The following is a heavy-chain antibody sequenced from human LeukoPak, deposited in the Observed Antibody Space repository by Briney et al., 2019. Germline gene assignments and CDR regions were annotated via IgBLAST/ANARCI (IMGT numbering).Heavy chain of an antibody. Sequence: SETLSLTCTVSGYSISSGYYWGWIRRPPGKGLGWIGNIYYSGSTYYNPSLKSRVTISVDTSKNQFALKLSSVTAADTAVYYCARHVYYGDYGDFWGQGTLVTVSS. CDR2: IYYSGST. CDR1: GYSISSGYY. CDR3: ARHVYYGDYGDF. V-gene: IGHV4-38-2*02. D-gene: IGHD4-17*01. J-gene: IGHJ4*02.